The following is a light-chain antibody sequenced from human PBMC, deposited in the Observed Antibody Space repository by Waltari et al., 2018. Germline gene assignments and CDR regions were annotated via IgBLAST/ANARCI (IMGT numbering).Light chain of an antibody. CDR2: SNL. CDR3: AAWDDSLSGYVV. Sequence: QPFLTHPPPPPGPPGRPATIPCSGASPTIGSNTVIGSKHPPGRAPKLLIFSNLQRPSGVPDRFSGSKSGTSASLAISGLQSEDEGDYYCAAWDDSLSGYVVFGGGTKLTVL. V-gene: IGLV1-44*01. CDR1: SPTIGSNT. J-gene: IGLJ2*01.